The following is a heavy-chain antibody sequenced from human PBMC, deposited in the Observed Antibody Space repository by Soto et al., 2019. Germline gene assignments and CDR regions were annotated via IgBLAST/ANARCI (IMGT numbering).Heavy chain of an antibody. Sequence: VASVKVSCKASGYTFTSYGISWVRQAPGQGLERMGWISAYNGNTNYAQKLQGRVTMTTDTSTSTAYMELRSLRSDDTAVYYCARMYSSGWYDYWGQGTLVTVSS. CDR2: ISAYNGNT. D-gene: IGHD6-19*01. J-gene: IGHJ4*02. V-gene: IGHV1-18*01. CDR1: GYTFTSYG. CDR3: ARMYSSGWYDY.